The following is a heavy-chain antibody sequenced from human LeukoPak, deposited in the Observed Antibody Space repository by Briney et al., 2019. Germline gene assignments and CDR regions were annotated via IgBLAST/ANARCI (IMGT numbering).Heavy chain of an antibody. CDR1: GGTFSSYA. CDR2: IIPIFGTA. D-gene: IGHD2-15*01. CDR3: ARDASPILGYCSGGSCEGGYYFDY. Sequence: SVKVSCKASGGTFSSYAISWVRQAPGQGLEWMGGIIPIFGTANYAQKFQGRVTITADESTSTAYMELSSLRSEDTAVYYCARDASPILGYCSGGSCEGGYYFDYWGQGTLVTVSS. V-gene: IGHV1-69*13. J-gene: IGHJ4*02.